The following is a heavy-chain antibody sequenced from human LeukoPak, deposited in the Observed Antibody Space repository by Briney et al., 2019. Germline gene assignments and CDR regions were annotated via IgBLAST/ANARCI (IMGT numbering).Heavy chain of an antibody. CDR1: GFTFSSYE. CDR3: AREGGWLQGDY. J-gene: IGHJ4*02. CDR2: ISSSGSTI. D-gene: IGHD5-24*01. V-gene: IGHV3-48*03. Sequence: QSGGSLRLSCAASGFTFSSYEMNWVRQAPGKGLEWVSYISSSGSTIYYADSVKGRFTISRDNAKNSLYLQMNSLRAEDTAVYYCAREGGWLQGDYWGQGTLVTVSS.